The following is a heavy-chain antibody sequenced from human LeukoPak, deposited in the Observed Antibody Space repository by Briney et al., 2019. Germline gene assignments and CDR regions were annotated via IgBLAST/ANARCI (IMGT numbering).Heavy chain of an antibody. D-gene: IGHD3-22*01. Sequence: SETLSLTCTVSGGSISSGGYYWSWIRQHPGKGLEWIGYIYYSGSTYYNPSLKSRVTISVDTSKNQFSLKLSSVTAADTAVYYCARSPSRVGSGYYREYFQHWGQGTLVTVSS. J-gene: IGHJ1*01. CDR3: ARSPSRVGSGYYREYFQH. V-gene: IGHV4-31*03. CDR1: GGSISSGGYY. CDR2: IYYSGST.